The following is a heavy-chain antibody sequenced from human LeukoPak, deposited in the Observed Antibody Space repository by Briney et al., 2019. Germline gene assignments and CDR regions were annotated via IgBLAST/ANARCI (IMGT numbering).Heavy chain of an antibody. D-gene: IGHD3-10*01. Sequence: ASVKVSCKASGYTFTCYDINWVRQATGPGLEWMGCMDPDSGNTDYAQKFQGRVTMTRNTSISTAFMELSSLRSEDTAVYYCARLRGVRGATSVRSDPWGQGTLVTVSS. CDR2: MDPDSGNT. J-gene: IGHJ5*02. V-gene: IGHV1-8*01. CDR1: GYTFTCYD. CDR3: ARLRGVRGATSVRSDP.